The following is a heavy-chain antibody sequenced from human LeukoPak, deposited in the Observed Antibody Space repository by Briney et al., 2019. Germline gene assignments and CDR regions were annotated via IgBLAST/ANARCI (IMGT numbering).Heavy chain of an antibody. CDR1: GFPFSSYW. Sequence: GGSLRLSCAASGFPFSSYWMSWVRQAPGKGLEWVANIKQDGSEKYYVDSVKGRFTISRDNAKNSLYLQMNSLRAEDTAVYYCARDRIAARPYYFDYWGQGTLVTVSS. V-gene: IGHV3-7*01. D-gene: IGHD6-6*01. CDR3: ARDRIAARPYYFDY. J-gene: IGHJ4*02. CDR2: IKQDGSEK.